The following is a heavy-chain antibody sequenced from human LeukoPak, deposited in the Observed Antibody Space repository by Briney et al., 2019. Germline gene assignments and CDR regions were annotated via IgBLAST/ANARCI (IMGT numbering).Heavy chain of an antibody. Sequence: PGGSLRLSCAASGFTFSSYGMHWVRQAPGKGLQWVAFIWYDGSNKYYADSVKGRFTISRDNSKNTLYLQINSLRAEDTAVYYRARDRGESYFDYWGQGTLVTVSS. D-gene: IGHD3-10*01. J-gene: IGHJ4*02. V-gene: IGHV3-33*01. CDR2: IWYDGSNK. CDR1: GFTFSSYG. CDR3: ARDRGESYFDY.